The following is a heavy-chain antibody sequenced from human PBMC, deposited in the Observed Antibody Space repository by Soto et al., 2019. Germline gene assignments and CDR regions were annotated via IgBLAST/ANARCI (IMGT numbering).Heavy chain of an antibody. V-gene: IGHV3-23*01. CDR2: ISGSGGST. Sequence: GGSLRLSCAASGFTFSSYAMSWVRQAPGKGLEWVSAISGSGGSTYYADSVKGRFTISRDNSKNTLYLQMNSLRAEDTAVYYCAKVRAPNYYDSSGYYSPFDYWGQGTPVTVSS. CDR1: GFTFSSYA. D-gene: IGHD3-22*01. CDR3: AKVRAPNYYDSSGYYSPFDY. J-gene: IGHJ4*02.